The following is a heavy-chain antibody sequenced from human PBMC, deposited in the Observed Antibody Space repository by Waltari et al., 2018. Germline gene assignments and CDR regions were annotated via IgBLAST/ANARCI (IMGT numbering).Heavy chain of an antibody. CDR3: ARGRLSGTTDYYYYYMDV. CDR2: VIPSRGTV. V-gene: IGHV1-69*11. J-gene: IGHJ6*03. D-gene: IGHD1-7*01. Sequence: QVQVVQSGAEVKKPGSSVKISCKASGDTFSLKVMTWVRQAPGQGLEWMGGVIPSRGTVKYAQKFQGRVTITADESTTTAYMELRSLRSEDTAIYYCARGRLSGTTDYYYYYMDVWGKGTTVTISS. CDR1: GDTFSLKV.